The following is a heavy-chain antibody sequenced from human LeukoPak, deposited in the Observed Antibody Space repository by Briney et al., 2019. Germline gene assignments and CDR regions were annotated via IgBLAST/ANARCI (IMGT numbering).Heavy chain of an antibody. V-gene: IGHV1-18*01. D-gene: IGHD2-2*03. CDR1: GYTFTSYG. CDR2: ISAYNGNT. J-gene: IGHJ3*02. CDR3: ARDRAGYCSSTSCLDGAFDI. Sequence: GASVKVSCKASGYTFTSYGISWVRQAPGQGLEWMGWISAYNGNTNYAQKFQGRVTITADESTSTAYMELSSLRSEDTAVYYCARDRAGYCSSTSCLDGAFDIWGQGTMVTVSS.